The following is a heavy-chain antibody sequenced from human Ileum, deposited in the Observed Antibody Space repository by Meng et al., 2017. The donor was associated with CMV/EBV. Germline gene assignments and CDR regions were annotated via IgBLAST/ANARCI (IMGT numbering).Heavy chain of an antibody. V-gene: IGHV3-30*02. CDR2: IRYDGSNK. CDR1: GFTFSSYG. CDR3: AKDRIRGGSYYYFDY. J-gene: IGHJ4*02. D-gene: IGHD1-26*01. Sequence: GGSLRLSCAASGFTFSSYGMHWVRQAPGKGLEWVAFIRYDGSNKYYADSVKGRFTISRDNSKNTLYLQMNSLRAEDTAVYYCAKDRIRGGSYYYFDYWGQGTLVTGYS.